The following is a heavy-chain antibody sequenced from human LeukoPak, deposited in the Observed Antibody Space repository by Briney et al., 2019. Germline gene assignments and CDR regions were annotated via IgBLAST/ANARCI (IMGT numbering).Heavy chain of an antibody. Sequence: ASVKVSCKASGYTFTSYGISWVRQAPGQGLEWMGWISAYNGNTNYAQKLQGRVTMTTDTSTSTAYMELRSLRSDDTAVYYCARDIKYFDIFSGPGDYMDFWGKGTTVTVSS. CDR2: ISAYNGNT. CDR3: ARDIKYFDIFSGPGDYMDF. D-gene: IGHD3-9*01. J-gene: IGHJ6*03. V-gene: IGHV1-18*01. CDR1: GYTFTSYG.